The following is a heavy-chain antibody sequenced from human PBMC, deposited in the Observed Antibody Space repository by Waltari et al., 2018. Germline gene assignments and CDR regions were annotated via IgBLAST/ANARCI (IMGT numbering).Heavy chain of an antibody. CDR2: INHSPNS. CDR3: VRLEDCTGPGGNCYSGAPFAVDV. V-gene: IGHV4-34*01. Sequence: QVHLQQWGAGLLRPSETLSLICAVYGGSLRGFYWGWIRQPPGKGLEWIGEINHSPNSNYNPSLRIRVPISIDTSQNQFSLQLTSVTAADTGVYYCVRLEDCTGPGGNCYSGAPFAVDVWGQGTTVTVPS. D-gene: IGHD2-8*02. J-gene: IGHJ6*02. CDR1: GGSLRGFY.